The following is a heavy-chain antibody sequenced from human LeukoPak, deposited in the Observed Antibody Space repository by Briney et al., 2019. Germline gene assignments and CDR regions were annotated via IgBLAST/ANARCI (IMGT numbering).Heavy chain of an antibody. J-gene: IGHJ4*02. CDR1: GFTFSKSA. V-gene: IGHV3-23*01. CDR2: ISRSGGDT. CDR3: AKDPKGSTVTTYWFVY. D-gene: IGHD4-17*01. Sequence: GGSLRLSCVASGFTFSKSAMSGLRHPPGKGREWVSSISRSGGDTYYPDSVKGRFNISRDNSKNTLYLQMNSLRAEDTAVYYCAKDPKGSTVTTYWFVYWGQGTLVTVSS.